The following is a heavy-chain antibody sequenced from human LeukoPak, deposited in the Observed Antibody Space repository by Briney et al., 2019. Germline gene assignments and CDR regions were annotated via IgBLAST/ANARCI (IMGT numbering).Heavy chain of an antibody. D-gene: IGHD4-17*01. V-gene: IGHV4-59*08. Sequence: SETLSLTCTVSGGSISSYYWSWIRQPPGKGLEWIGYIYYSGSTNYNPSLKSRVTISVDTSKNQFSLKLSSVTAADTAVYYCARRGNYGDYSIDYWGQGTLVTVSS. CDR3: ARRGNYGDYSIDY. J-gene: IGHJ4*02. CDR1: GGSISSYY. CDR2: IYYSGST.